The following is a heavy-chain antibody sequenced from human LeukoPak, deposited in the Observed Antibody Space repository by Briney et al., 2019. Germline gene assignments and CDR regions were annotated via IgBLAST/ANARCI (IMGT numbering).Heavy chain of an antibody. D-gene: IGHD6-19*01. CDR2: ISAYNGNT. CDR3: ARDYKSSGWSPSDY. Sequence: GASVKVSCKASGGTFSSYAISWVRQAPGQGLEWMGWISAYNGNTNYAQRLQGRVTMTTDTSTSTAYMELRSLRSDDTAVYYCARDYKSSGWSPSDYWGQGTLVTVSS. CDR1: GGTFSSYA. J-gene: IGHJ4*02. V-gene: IGHV1-18*01.